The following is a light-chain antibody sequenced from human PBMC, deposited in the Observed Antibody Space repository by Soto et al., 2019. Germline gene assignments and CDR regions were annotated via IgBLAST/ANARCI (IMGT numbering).Light chain of an antibody. J-gene: IGKJ4*01. Sequence: EIVLTQSPATLSLSPGERATLSCRASQSLNSYLAWFQQKPGQAPRLLIYDASIRAADIPARFSGSGSGTDFTLTISSLEPADFAVYYCQQRRDWPLTFGGGTKVEIK. CDR3: QQRRDWPLT. V-gene: IGKV3-11*01. CDR1: QSLNSY. CDR2: DAS.